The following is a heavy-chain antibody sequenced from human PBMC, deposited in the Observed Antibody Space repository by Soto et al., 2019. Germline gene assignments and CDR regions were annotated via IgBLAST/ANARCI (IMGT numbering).Heavy chain of an antibody. J-gene: IGHJ4*02. D-gene: IGHD2-15*01. CDR1: GGSISSGGFY. CDR3: ARAWADLRWSDY. Sequence: PSETLSLTCTVSGGSISSGGFYWSWIRQHPGKGLEWIGYIYYSGITYYNPSLKSRVTISVDTSKNQFSLKLSSVTAADTAVYYCARAWADLRWSDYWGQGTLVTVSS. V-gene: IGHV4-31*03. CDR2: IYYSGIT.